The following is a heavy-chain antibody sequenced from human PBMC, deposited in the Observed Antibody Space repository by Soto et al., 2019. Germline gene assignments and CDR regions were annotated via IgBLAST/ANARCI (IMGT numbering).Heavy chain of an antibody. CDR1: GGSISRSNW. CDR3: ARTVVGATSFGGRDNWFDP. D-gene: IGHD1-26*01. Sequence: SETLSLTCAVSGGSISRSNWWSWVRQPPGKGLEWIGEIYHSGSTNYNPSLKSRVTISVDKSKNQFSLKLSSVTAADTAVYYCARTVVGATSFGGRDNWFDPWGQGTLVTVSS. J-gene: IGHJ5*02. V-gene: IGHV4-4*02. CDR2: IYHSGST.